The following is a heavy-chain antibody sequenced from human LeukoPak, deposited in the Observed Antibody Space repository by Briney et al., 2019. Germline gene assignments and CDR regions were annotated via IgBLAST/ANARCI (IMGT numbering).Heavy chain of an antibody. D-gene: IGHD6-19*01. CDR2: IYYSGDT. J-gene: IGHJ4*02. CDR1: GGSVSDINYF. Sequence: SETLSLTCTVSGGSVSDINYFWGWIRQPPGKGLEWIGSIYYSGDTYYNPSLKSRVTISVDTSKNQFSLKLYSVPAADTAVYYCARREAVADYFDYWGQGTLVTVSS. V-gene: IGHV4-39*01. CDR3: ARREAVADYFDY.